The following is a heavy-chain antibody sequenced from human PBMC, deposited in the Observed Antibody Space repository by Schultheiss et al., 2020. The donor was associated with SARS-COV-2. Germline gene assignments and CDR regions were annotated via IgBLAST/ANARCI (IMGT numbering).Heavy chain of an antibody. J-gene: IGHJ4*02. V-gene: IGHV4-61*08. D-gene: IGHD4-17*01. Sequence: SETLSLTCTVSGGSISSGGYYWSWIRQPPGKGLEWIGYIYYSGSTNYNPSLKSRVTISVDTSKNQFSLKLSSVTAADTDVYYCARATPYGDYGYWGQGTLVTVSS. CDR3: ARATPYGDYGY. CDR1: GGSISSGGYY. CDR2: IYYSGST.